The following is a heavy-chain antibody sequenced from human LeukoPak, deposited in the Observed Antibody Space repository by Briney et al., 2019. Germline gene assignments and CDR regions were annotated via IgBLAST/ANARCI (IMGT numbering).Heavy chain of an antibody. CDR1: GYTFTGYY. CDR3: ARGVPYSSSWYYFDY. CDR2: INPNSGGT. V-gene: IGHV1-2*02. J-gene: IGHJ4*02. D-gene: IGHD6-13*01. Sequence: GASVKVSCKASGYTFTGYYMHWVRQAPGQGLAWMGWINPNSGGTNYAQKFQGRVTMTRDTSISTAYMELSRLRSDDTAVYYCARGVPYSSSWYYFDYWGQGTLVTVSS.